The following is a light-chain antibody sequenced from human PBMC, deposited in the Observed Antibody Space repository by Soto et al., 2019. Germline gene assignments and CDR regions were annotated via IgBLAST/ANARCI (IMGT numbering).Light chain of an antibody. CDR1: QSVSSK. J-gene: IGKJ4*01. Sequence: ETVMTQSPATLSLSPGERATLSCRASQSVSSKLVWYQQKPGQAPRFLIYGASTRATGIPARFRGSGSGTEFSLTISSLQPEDVATYYCQYLNSFPLTFGGGTKVELK. V-gene: IGKV3-15*01. CDR2: GAS. CDR3: QYLNSFPLT.